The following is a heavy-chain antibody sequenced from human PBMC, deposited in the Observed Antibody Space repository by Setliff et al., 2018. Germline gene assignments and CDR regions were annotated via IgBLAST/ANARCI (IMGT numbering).Heavy chain of an antibody. D-gene: IGHD3-3*01. CDR3: ARERIYDGLNYNGMDV. V-gene: IGHV1-18*01. Sequence: GASVKVSCKASGYTFSDYGITWGRQAPGQGLEWMGWISIYTGNAYYTHKLQGRVTMTTDTSTDTAYMELRSLSSDDTDVYYCARERIYDGLNYNGMDVWGQGTTVTVSS. J-gene: IGHJ6*01. CDR1: GYTFSDYG. CDR2: ISIYTGNA.